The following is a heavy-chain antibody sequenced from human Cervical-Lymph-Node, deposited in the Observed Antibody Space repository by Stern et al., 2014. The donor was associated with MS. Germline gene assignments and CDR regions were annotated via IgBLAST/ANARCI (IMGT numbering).Heavy chain of an antibody. CDR3: ARGLTNVDY. CDR2: IYYSGST. Sequence: VHLVESGPGLVKPSETLSLTCTVSGGSISSYYWSWIRQPPGKGLEWIGYIYYSGSTNYNPSLKSRVTISVDTSKNQFSLKLSSVTAADTAVYYCARGLTNVDYWGQGTLVTVPS. CDR1: GGSISSYY. J-gene: IGHJ4*02. V-gene: IGHV4-59*01.